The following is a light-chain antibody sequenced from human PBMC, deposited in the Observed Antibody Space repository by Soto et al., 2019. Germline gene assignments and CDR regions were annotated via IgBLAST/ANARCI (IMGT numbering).Light chain of an antibody. J-gene: IGLJ2*01. CDR3: CSYPGSYPVV. CDR1: SSDVGGYNY. Sequence: QSALTQPRSVSGSPGQSVTISCTGTSSDVGGYNYVSWYQQHPGKAPKLMIYDVSKRPSGVPDRFSGSKSGNTASLTISGLQGGEGADYYCCSYPGSYPVVFGGGTKLTV. V-gene: IGLV2-11*01. CDR2: DVS.